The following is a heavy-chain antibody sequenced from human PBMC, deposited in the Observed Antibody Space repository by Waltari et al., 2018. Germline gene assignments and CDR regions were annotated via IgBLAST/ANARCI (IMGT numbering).Heavy chain of an antibody. J-gene: IGHJ3*01. V-gene: IGHV4-39*01. D-gene: IGHD5-12*01. Sequence: QLQLQESGPRLVRPSETLSLICRFSGVSITSNSHYWAWIRQSPGQGLGWIGTVSYSGTTYNSPSLKSRVSVSRDTSKNQVSLILGSVTAADMAVYYCATYIGASVGTAAFDVWGQGTMVTVSS. CDR2: VSYSGTT. CDR3: ATYIGASVGTAAFDV. CDR1: GVSITSNSHY.